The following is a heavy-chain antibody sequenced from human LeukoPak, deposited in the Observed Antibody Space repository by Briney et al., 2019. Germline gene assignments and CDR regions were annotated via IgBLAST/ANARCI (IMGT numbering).Heavy chain of an antibody. V-gene: IGHV3-7*01. Sequence: PGGSLRLSCAASGFTFSNYWMSWVRQAPGKGLEWVANIKQDGSEKYYVDSVKGRFAISRDNAKNSLYLRMNSLRAEDTAVYYCARERDYGSGSRSYYYYYYMDVWGKGTTVTISS. CDR3: ARERDYGSGSRSYYYYYYMDV. CDR1: GFTFSNYW. D-gene: IGHD3-10*01. CDR2: IKQDGSEK. J-gene: IGHJ6*03.